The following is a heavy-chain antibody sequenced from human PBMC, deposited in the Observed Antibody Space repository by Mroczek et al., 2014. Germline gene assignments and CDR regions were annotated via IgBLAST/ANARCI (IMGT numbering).Heavy chain of an antibody. CDR3: ARGGYDSSGYIDY. V-gene: IGHV4-34*01. CDR1: GGSFSGYY. Sequence: QVQLQESGAGLLKPSETLSLTCAVYGGSFSGYYWSWIRQPPEKGLEWIGEINHSGSTNYNPSLKSRVTISVDTSKNQFSLKLSSVTAADTAVYYCARGGYDSSGYIDYWGQGTLVTVSS. CDR2: INHSGST. D-gene: IGHD3-22*01. J-gene: IGHJ4*02.